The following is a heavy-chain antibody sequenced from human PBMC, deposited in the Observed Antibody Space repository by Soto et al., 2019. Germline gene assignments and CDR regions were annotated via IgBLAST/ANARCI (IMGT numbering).Heavy chain of an antibody. Sequence: ASVKVSCKAPGHTLSGNYMHWVRQAPGQGLEWMGWINGKSGDSIYAPKFQGRVTMTRDTSMSTFYMDMSRLRSDDTAVYYCARGGPPLYDSGAGIYYDDVGPFDPWGQGTLVTVSS. CDR3: ARGGPPLYDSGAGIYYDDVGPFDP. CDR1: GHTLSGNY. J-gene: IGHJ5*02. V-gene: IGHV1-2*02. D-gene: IGHD3-10*01. CDR2: INGKSGDS.